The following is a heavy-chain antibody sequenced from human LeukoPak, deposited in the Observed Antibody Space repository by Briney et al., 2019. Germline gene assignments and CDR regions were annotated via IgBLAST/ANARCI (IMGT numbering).Heavy chain of an antibody. D-gene: IGHD1-7*01. Sequence: GASVKVSCKASGGTFSSYAISWVRQAPGQGLEWMGGIIPIFGTANYAQKFQGRVTITTDESTSTAYMELSSLRSEDTAVYYCATITGTNIDGDYYYYMDVWGKGTTVTVCS. CDR1: GGTFSSYA. CDR2: IIPIFGTA. CDR3: ATITGTNIDGDYYYYMDV. J-gene: IGHJ6*03. V-gene: IGHV1-69*05.